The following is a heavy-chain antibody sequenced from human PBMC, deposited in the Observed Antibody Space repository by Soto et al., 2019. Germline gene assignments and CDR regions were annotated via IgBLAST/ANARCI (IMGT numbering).Heavy chain of an antibody. CDR1: GFTFTRYS. V-gene: IGHV3-21*06. CDR2: ISSTTNYI. Sequence: EVQLVESGGGLVKPGGSLRLSCAASGFTFTRYSMNWVRQAPGKGLEWASSISSTTNYIYYGDSMKGRFTISRDNAKNTLYLEMNSLRAEDTAVYCCARESEDLTSNFDYWGQGTLVTVSS. J-gene: IGHJ4*02. CDR3: ARESEDLTSNFDY.